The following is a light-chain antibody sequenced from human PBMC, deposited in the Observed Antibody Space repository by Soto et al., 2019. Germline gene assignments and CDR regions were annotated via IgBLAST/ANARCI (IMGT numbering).Light chain of an antibody. J-gene: IGKJ5*01. CDR2: DAS. Sequence: EIVLTQSPATLSLSPGERATLSCRASRSVRTSLAWYQQKPGQAPRLLIYDASDRATGIPARFSGSGSGTEFTLTISSLQSEDFAVYYCQQYNNWPITFGQGTRLEIK. CDR3: QQYNNWPIT. V-gene: IGKV3-11*01. CDR1: RSVRTS.